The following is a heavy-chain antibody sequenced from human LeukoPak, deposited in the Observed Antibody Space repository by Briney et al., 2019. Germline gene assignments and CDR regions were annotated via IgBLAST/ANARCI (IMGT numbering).Heavy chain of an antibody. J-gene: IGHJ4*02. CDR2: ISYDGSNK. CDR1: GFTFSSYA. CDR3: ARASPDYFDY. V-gene: IGHV3-30*04. Sequence: PGGSLRLSCAASGFTFSSYAMHWVRQAPGKGLEWVAVISYDGSNKYYADSVKGRFTISRDNSKNTPYLQMNSLRAEDTAVYYCARASPDYFDYWGQGTLVTVSS.